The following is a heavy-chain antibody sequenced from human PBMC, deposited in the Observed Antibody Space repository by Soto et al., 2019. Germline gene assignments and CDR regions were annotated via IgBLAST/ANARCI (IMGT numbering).Heavy chain of an antibody. CDR3: ARGDCTNGVCPFHGMDV. J-gene: IGHJ6*02. CDR1: GFTFSSYD. V-gene: IGHV3-13*01. Sequence: PGGSLRLSCAASGFTFSSYDMHWVRQATGKGLEWVSAIGTAGDTYYPGSVKGRFTISRENAKNSLYLQMNSLRAEDTAVYYCARGDCTNGVCPFHGMDVWGQGTTVTVSS. CDR2: IGTAGDT. D-gene: IGHD2-8*01.